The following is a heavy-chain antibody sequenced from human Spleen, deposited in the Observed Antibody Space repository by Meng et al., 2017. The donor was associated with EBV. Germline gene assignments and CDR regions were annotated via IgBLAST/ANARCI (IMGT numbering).Heavy chain of an antibody. Sequence: VLVVQYGVDVKHPWASGIFSCKASGYRLSDYPMYWVRQAPGQGLEWVWWINTNTGNPTYDQGFTGRFVFLLDTSVNTAYLQINSLKAEDTAVYYCARGAAAGHWGQGTLVTVSS. CDR3: ARGAAAGH. CDR2: INTNTGNP. V-gene: IGHV7-4-1*02. J-gene: IGHJ4*02. D-gene: IGHD6-13*01. CDR1: GYRLSDYP.